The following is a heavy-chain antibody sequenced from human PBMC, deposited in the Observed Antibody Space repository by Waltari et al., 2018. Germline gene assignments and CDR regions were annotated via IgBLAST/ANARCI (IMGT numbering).Heavy chain of an antibody. Sequence: EVQLVESGGGLVKPGGSLRISCAASGFTFRTYRMNWVRQAPGEGLEWVSSITRSSNYIYYADSVKGRFTISRDNAKNSLYLQMNSLRAEDTAVYYCGRECESTSNDYWGQGTLVTVAS. J-gene: IGHJ4*02. CDR1: GFTFRTYR. CDR3: GRECESTSNDY. V-gene: IGHV3-21*03. CDR2: ITRSSNYI.